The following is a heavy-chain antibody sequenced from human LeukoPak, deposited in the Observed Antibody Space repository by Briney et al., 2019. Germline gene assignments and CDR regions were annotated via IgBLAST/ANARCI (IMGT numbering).Heavy chain of an antibody. D-gene: IGHD5/OR15-5a*01. CDR3: ARVASKGGMDV. CDR2: IHYTWNA. CDR1: GGSIGSYH. V-gene: IGHV4-59*01. J-gene: IGHJ6*02. Sequence: SETLSLTCSVSGGSIGSYHWSWIRQTPGKGLEWIGHIHYTWNAKYNPSLKSRVTISLDRSNNQFSLRLGSVTAADTAVYYCARVASKGGMDVWGQGTTVTVS.